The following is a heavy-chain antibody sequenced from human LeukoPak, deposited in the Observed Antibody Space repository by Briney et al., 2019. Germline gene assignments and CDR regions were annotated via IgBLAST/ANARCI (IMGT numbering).Heavy chain of an antibody. V-gene: IGHV4-30-4*01. CDR3: ARVLSHYYYYGMDV. CDR1: GGSISSGDYY. J-gene: IGHJ6*02. CDR2: IYYSGST. Sequence: SETLSLTCTVSGGSISSGDYYWRWIRQPPGKGLEWIGYIYYSGSTYYNPSLKSRVTISVDTSKNQFSLKLSSVTAADTAVYYCARVLSHYYYYGMDVWGQGTTVTVSS.